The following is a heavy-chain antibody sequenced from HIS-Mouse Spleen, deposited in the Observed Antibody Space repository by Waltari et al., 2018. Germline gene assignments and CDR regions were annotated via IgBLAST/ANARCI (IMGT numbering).Heavy chain of an antibody. D-gene: IGHD3-10*01. CDR3: ARHYYYGSGSYYFDY. Sequence: EVQLVETGGGLIQPGGSLRLSWVASGVTVSTNDMSWVRQAPGKGLEWVSVIYSGGSTYYADSVKGRFTISRDNSKNTLYLQMNSLRAEDTAVYYCARHYYYGSGSYYFDYWGQGTLVTVSS. CDR1: GVTVSTND. V-gene: IGHV3-53*02. J-gene: IGHJ4*02. CDR2: IYSGGST.